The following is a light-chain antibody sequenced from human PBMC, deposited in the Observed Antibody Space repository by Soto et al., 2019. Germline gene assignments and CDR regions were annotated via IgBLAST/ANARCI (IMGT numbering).Light chain of an antibody. CDR1: SSDIGGYNY. CDR3: CSYTTSSTLV. CDR2: DVS. J-gene: IGLJ1*01. Sequence: QSVLTQPASVSGSPGQSITNSCTGTSSDIGGYNYVSWYQQHPGKAPKLIIHDVSKWPSGVSNRFSGSKSGNTASLTISGLQAEDEADYYCCSYTTSSTLVFGTGTKVTVL. V-gene: IGLV2-14*03.